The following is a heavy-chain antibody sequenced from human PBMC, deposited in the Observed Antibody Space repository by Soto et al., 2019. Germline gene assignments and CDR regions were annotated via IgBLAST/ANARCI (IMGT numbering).Heavy chain of an antibody. CDR1: GGTFSSYA. CDR2: IIPIFGTA. Sequence: QVQLVQSGAEVKKTGSSVKVSCKASGGTFSSYAISWVRQAPGQGLEWMGGIIPIFGTANYAQKFQGRVTITADKATSTASMELSSLRSEDTAVYYCARDEDQLLSYYYDDMDVWGQGTTVPVSS. CDR3: ARDEDQLLSYYYDDMDV. V-gene: IGHV1-69*06. D-gene: IGHD2-2*01. J-gene: IGHJ6*02.